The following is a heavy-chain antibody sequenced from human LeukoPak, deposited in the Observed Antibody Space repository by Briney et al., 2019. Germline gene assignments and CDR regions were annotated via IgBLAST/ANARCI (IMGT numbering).Heavy chain of an antibody. CDR2: IIPIFGTA. Sequence: SVKVSCKASGGTFSSYAISWVRQAPGQGLEWMGGIIPIFGTANYAQKFQGRVTITADESTSTAYMELSSLRSEDTAMYYCARDVGITVADSFDPWGQGTLVTVSS. CDR3: ARDVGITVADSFDP. CDR1: GGTFSSYA. V-gene: IGHV1-69*13. D-gene: IGHD6-13*01. J-gene: IGHJ5*02.